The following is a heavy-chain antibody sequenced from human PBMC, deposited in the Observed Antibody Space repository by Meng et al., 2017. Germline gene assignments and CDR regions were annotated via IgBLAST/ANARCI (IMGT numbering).Heavy chain of an antibody. CDR1: GFTFSSYS. V-gene: IGHV3-21*01. CDR2: ISSSSSYI. CDR3: AREMRGNMGRDY. D-gene: IGHD3-10*01. J-gene: IGHJ4*02. Sequence: GGSLKISCAASGFTFSSYSMNWVRQAPGKGLEWVSSISSSSSYIYYADSVKGRFTISRDNAKNSLYLQMNSLRAEDTAVYYCAREMRGNMGRDYWGQGTLVTVSS.